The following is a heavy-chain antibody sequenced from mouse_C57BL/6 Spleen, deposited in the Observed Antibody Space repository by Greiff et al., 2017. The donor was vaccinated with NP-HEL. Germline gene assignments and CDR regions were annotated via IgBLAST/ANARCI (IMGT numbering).Heavy chain of an antibody. Sequence: VQLQQPGAELVKPGASVKMSCKASGYTFTSYWITWVKQRPGQGLEWIGDIYPGSGSTNYNEKFKSKATLTVDTSSSTAYMQLCSLTSEDSAVYYCARSIDYYGSSYDWYFDVWGTGTTVTVSS. CDR3: ARSIDYYGSSYDWYFDV. CDR1: GYTFTSYW. V-gene: IGHV1-55*01. CDR2: IYPGSGST. D-gene: IGHD1-1*01. J-gene: IGHJ1*03.